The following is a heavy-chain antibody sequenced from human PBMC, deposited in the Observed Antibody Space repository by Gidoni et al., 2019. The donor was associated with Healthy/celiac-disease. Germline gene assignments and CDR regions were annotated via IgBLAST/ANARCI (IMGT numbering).Heavy chain of an antibody. V-gene: IGHV4-30-2*01. CDR2: IYHSGST. CDR3: ARGLDYYDSSGAFDI. Sequence: QLQLQESGSGLVKPSQTLSLPSAVSGGSIRSGGYSWSWIRQPPGKGLEWIGYIYHSGSTYYNPPLKSRVTISVDRSKNQFSLKLSSVTAADTAVYYCARGLDYYDSSGAFDIWGQGTMVTVSS. CDR1: GGSIRSGGYS. D-gene: IGHD3-22*01. J-gene: IGHJ3*02.